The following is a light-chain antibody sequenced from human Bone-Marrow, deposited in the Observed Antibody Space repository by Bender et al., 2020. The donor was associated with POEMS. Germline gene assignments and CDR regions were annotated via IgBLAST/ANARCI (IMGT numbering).Light chain of an antibody. CDR2: KDT. V-gene: IGLV3-25*02. Sequence: SDELTQPPSVSVSPGQTARITCSGDALAKEFVYWYQQKPGQAPVLVIYKDTERPSGIPERFSGSKSGTSASLAITGLQAEDEGDYYCQSYDNSLGGWVFGGGTKLTVL. CDR3: QSYDNSLGGWV. J-gene: IGLJ3*02. CDR1: ALAKEF.